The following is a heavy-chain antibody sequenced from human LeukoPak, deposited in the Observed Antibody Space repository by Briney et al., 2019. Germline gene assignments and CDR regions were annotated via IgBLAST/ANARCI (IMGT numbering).Heavy chain of an antibody. D-gene: IGHD6-6*01. CDR1: GFTFSSFA. CDR3: AKGSSSSRPYYFDY. Sequence: GGSLRLSCAASGFTFSSFAMSWVRQAPGKGLEWVSAISGSGGSTYYADSVKGRFTISRDNSKNTLYLQMNSLRVEDTAVYYCAKGSSSSRPYYFDYWGQGTLVTVSS. V-gene: IGHV3-23*01. CDR2: ISGSGGST. J-gene: IGHJ4*02.